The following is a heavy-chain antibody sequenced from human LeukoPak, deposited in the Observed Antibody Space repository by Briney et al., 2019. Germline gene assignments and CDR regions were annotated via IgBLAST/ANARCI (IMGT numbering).Heavy chain of an antibody. Sequence: GGSLRLSCAASGFTVSSNYMSWVRQAPGKGLEWVSVIYSGGSTYYADSVKGRFTISRDNSKNTLYLQMNSLRDEDTAVCYCAREYYDILTGYWEAFDIWGQGTMVTVSS. CDR2: IYSGGST. CDR3: AREYYDILTGYWEAFDI. CDR1: GFTVSSNY. J-gene: IGHJ3*02. D-gene: IGHD3-9*01. V-gene: IGHV3-66*01.